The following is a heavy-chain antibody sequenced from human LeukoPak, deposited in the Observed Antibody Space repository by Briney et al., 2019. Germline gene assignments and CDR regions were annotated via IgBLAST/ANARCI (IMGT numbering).Heavy chain of an antibody. CDR3: ARGRGIAEFSI. CDR2: NNPKSGNT. CDR1: GYTFSNYD. V-gene: IGHV1-8*02. D-gene: IGHD3-10*01. J-gene: IGHJ4*02. Sequence: ASVKVSCRASGYTFSNYDINWVRQATGQGLEWIGWNNPKSGNTGYAQKFQGRVTMTRVNANNTAYMELTSLTFDDTAVYYCARGRGIAEFSIWGQGTLVTVSS.